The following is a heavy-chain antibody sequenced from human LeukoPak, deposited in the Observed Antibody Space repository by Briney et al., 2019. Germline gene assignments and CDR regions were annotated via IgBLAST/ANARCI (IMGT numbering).Heavy chain of an antibody. V-gene: IGHV4-39*07. D-gene: IGHD2-15*01. CDR2: INHSGST. Sequence: SETLSLTCTVSGASISGSGYYWSWIRQPPGKGLEWIGEINHSGSTNYNPSLKSRVTISVDTSKNQFSLKLSSVTAADTAVYYCATSASPGYCSGGSCPGEGQANWSDPWGQGTLVTVSS. CDR3: ATSASPGYCSGGSCPGEGQANWSDP. J-gene: IGHJ5*02. CDR1: GASISGSGYY.